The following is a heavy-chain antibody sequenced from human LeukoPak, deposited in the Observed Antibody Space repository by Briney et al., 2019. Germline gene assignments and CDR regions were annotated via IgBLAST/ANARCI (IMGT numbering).Heavy chain of an antibody. CDR1: GFTLRSYN. CDR3: ARSRGSDY. J-gene: IGHJ4*02. D-gene: IGHD5-12*01. Sequence: GGSLRLSCAASGFTLRSYNMNWVRQAPGKGLEWVSYISSSSTTIYYADSVKGRFTISRDNDKNSLYLQMHSLRDEDTAVYYCARSRGSDYWGQGTLVTVSS. V-gene: IGHV3-48*02. CDR2: ISSSSTTI.